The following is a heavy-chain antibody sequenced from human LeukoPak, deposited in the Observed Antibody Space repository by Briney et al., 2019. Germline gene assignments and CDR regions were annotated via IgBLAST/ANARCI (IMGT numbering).Heavy chain of an antibody. D-gene: IGHD3-10*01. J-gene: IGHJ5*02. CDR3: AKDLYYYGSGSYYGWFDP. Sequence: PGGSLRLSCAASGFTFSSYALSWVRQAPGKGLKWVSAISGSGGSTYYADSVKGRFTISRDNSKNTLYLQMNSLGAEDTAVYYCAKDLYYYGSGSYYGWFDPWGQGTLVTVSS. V-gene: IGHV3-23*01. CDR1: GFTFSSYA. CDR2: ISGSGGST.